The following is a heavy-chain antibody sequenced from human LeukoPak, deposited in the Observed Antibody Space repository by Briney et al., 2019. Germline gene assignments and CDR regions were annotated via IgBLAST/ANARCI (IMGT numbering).Heavy chain of an antibody. V-gene: IGHV1-2*02. Sequence: ASVKVSCKASGYTFTAYYMHWVRQAPGQGLEWMGWINPDSGGTNYAQKFQGRVTMTRDTSINTAHMELSRLSSDDTAVYYCARSSGTYPDFDSWGQGTLVTVSS. D-gene: IGHD1-1*01. CDR1: GYTFTAYY. J-gene: IGHJ4*02. CDR2: INPDSGGT. CDR3: ARSSGTYPDFDS.